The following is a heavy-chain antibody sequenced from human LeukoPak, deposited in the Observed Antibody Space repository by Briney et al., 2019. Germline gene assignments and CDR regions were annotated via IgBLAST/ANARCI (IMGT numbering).Heavy chain of an antibody. CDR3: ARFAAGGSYYYYMDV. V-gene: IGHV3-48*01. D-gene: IGHD6-25*01. J-gene: IGHJ6*03. CDR2: IGTSSTTI. Sequence: GGSLRLSCAASGFTFSSYTMNWVRQPLGKGLEWVSNIGTSSTTIYYADSVKGRFTISRDNAKNSLYLQMNSLRADDTAVYYCARFAAGGSYYYYMDVWGKGTTVTVSS. CDR1: GFTFSSYT.